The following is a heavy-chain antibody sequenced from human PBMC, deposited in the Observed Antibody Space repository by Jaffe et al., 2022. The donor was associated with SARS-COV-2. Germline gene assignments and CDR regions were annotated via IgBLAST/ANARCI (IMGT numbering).Heavy chain of an antibody. Sequence: EVQLVESGGGLVQPGGSLRLSCAASGFTFSSYSMNWVRQAPGKGLEWVSYISSSSSTIYYADSVKGRFTISRDNAKNSLYLQMNSLRAEDTAVYYCARAFMYYYGSGSFSVRDYWGQGTLVTVSS. CDR1: GFTFSSYS. D-gene: IGHD3-10*01. CDR3: ARAFMYYYGSGSFSVRDY. V-gene: IGHV3-48*01. CDR2: ISSSSSTI. J-gene: IGHJ4*02.